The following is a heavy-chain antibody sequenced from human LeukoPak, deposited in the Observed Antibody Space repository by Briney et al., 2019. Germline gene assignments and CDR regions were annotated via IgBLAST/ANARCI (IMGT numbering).Heavy chain of an antibody. V-gene: IGHV3-11*01. CDR2: ISSSGSTI. CDR3: ARDLDIVATKYYFDY. Sequence: GGSLRLSCAASGFTFSDYYMSWIRQAPGKGLEWVSYISSSGSTIYYADSVKGRFTISRDNAKNSLYLQMNSPRAEDTAVYYCARDLDIVATKYYFDYWGQGTLVTVSS. D-gene: IGHD5-12*01. J-gene: IGHJ4*02. CDR1: GFTFSDYY.